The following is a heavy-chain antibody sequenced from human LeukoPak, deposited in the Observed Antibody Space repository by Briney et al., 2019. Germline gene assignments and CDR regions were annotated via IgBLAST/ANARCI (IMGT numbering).Heavy chain of an antibody. Sequence: GGSLRLSCAASGFTFSSYEMNWVRQAPGKGLEWVSYISSSGSTIYYADSVKGRFTISRDNAKNSLYLQMNSLRAEDTAVYYCASRVKQLWFPDYWGQGTLVTVSS. J-gene: IGHJ4*02. CDR2: ISSSGSTI. CDR1: GFTFSSYE. CDR3: ASRVKQLWFPDY. D-gene: IGHD5-18*01. V-gene: IGHV3-48*03.